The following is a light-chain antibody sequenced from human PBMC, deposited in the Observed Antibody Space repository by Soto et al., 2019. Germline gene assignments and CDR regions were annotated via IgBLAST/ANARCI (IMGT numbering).Light chain of an antibody. V-gene: IGKV3-15*01. CDR1: QSVSSR. J-gene: IGKJ4*01. Sequence: IVMTQSPATLSVSPGERATLSCSASQSVSSRLAWYQQKPGQGPRLVIYNASTRATGITPRFSGSGSGTDFTLTISSLQSEDFAIYFCQQYKDWPPITFGGGTKVEIK. CDR2: NAS. CDR3: QQYKDWPPIT.